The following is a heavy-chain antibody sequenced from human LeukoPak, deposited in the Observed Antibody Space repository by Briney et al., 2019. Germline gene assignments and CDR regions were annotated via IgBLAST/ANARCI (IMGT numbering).Heavy chain of an antibody. V-gene: IGHV3-21*01. CDR1: GFTVSSNY. CDR2: ISSSSSYI. CDR3: AREDIAGSLDY. J-gene: IGHJ4*02. Sequence: PGGSLRLSCAASGFTVSSNYMSWVRQAPGKGLEWVSSISSSSSYIYYADSVKGRFTISRDNAKNSLYLQMNSLRAEDTAVYYCAREDIAGSLDYWGQGTLVTVSS. D-gene: IGHD5-12*01.